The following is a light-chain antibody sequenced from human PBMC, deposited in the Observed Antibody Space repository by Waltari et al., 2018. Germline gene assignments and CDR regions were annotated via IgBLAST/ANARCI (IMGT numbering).Light chain of an antibody. CDR1: SSNIGSNY. CDR2: RNN. CDR3: AAWDDSLSGWV. J-gene: IGLJ3*02. Sequence: QSVLTQPPSASGTHGQRVTISCSGSSSNIGSNYVYWYQQFPGTAPKLLIYRNNQRPSGVPDRFSGSKSGTSASLAISGLRSEDEADYYCAAWDDSLSGWVFGGGTKLTVL. V-gene: IGLV1-47*01.